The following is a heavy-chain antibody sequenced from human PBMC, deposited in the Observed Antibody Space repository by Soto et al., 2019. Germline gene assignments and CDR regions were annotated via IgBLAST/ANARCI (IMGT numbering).Heavy chain of an antibody. Sequence: WGSLRLSCAASGFTFSSYAMSWVRQAPGKGLEWVSAISGSGGSTYYADSVKGRFTISRDNSKNTLYLQMNSLRAEDTAVYYCAKPPRYFDWLLSYFDYWGQGTLVTVSS. D-gene: IGHD3-9*01. CDR2: ISGSGGST. CDR1: GFTFSSYA. CDR3: AKPPRYFDWLLSYFDY. J-gene: IGHJ4*02. V-gene: IGHV3-23*01.